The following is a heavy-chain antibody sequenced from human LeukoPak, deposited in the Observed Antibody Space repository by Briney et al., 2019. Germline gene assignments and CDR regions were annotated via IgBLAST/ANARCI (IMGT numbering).Heavy chain of an antibody. CDR1: GYTFTGYY. CDR3: ARAAVAGMSPFDY. D-gene: IGHD6-19*01. V-gene: IGHV1-2*02. CDR2: INPNSGAT. Sequence: ASVKVSCKASGYTFTGYYIHWVRQAPGQGLEWMGWINPNSGATNYAQKFQGRVTMTRDTSINTAYMELSRLTSDDTAVYYCARAAVAGMSPFDYWGQGTLVTVSS. J-gene: IGHJ4*02.